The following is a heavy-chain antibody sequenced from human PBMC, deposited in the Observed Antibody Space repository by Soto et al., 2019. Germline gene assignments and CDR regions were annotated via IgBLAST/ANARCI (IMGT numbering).Heavy chain of an antibody. J-gene: IGHJ5*02. Sequence: SETLSLTCTVSGGSISSGDYYWSWIRQPPGKGPEWIGYIYYSGSTYYNPSLKSRVTISVDTSKNQFSLKLSSVTAADTAVYYCAREGQQLGFDPWGQGTLVTVSS. CDR2: IYYSGST. D-gene: IGHD6-13*01. V-gene: IGHV4-30-4*01. CDR1: GGSISSGDYY. CDR3: AREGQQLGFDP.